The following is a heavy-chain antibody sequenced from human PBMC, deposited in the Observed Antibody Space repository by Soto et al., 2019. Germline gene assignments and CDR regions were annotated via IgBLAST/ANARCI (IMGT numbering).Heavy chain of an antibody. D-gene: IGHD3-22*01. Sequence: ASVKVSCKASGYTLTSYYMHWVRQAPGQGLEWMGITNPSGGSTSYAKKFQGTVIMTRDPSRSTVYMELSSLRSEDTAVYYCARGNYDSSPYDAFDIWGQGTMVTVSS. CDR3: ARGNYDSSPYDAFDI. CDR2: TNPSGGST. J-gene: IGHJ3*02. V-gene: IGHV1-46*01. CDR1: GYTLTSYY.